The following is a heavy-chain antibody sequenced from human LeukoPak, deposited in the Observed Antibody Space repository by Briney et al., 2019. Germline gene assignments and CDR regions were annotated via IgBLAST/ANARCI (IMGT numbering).Heavy chain of an antibody. CDR1: GYTFTGYY. V-gene: IGHV1-2*02. CDR3: ARDRGPFDGAFDI. D-gene: IGHD3-9*01. Sequence: ASVKVSCKTSGYTFTGYYMHWVRQAPGQGLEWMGWINPNSGGTNYAQKFQGRVTMTRDTSISTAYMELSRLRSDDTAVYYCARDRGPFDGAFDIWGQGTMVTVSS. CDR2: INPNSGGT. J-gene: IGHJ3*02.